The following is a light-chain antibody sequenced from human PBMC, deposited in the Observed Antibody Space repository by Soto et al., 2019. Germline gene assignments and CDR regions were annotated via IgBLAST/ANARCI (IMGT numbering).Light chain of an antibody. CDR3: QQYQSDTWT. Sequence: DIQMTQSPSTLSGSVGDRVTITCRASQNLERWQAWYQQKPGKAPKLLLYDVSTLERGVPSRFSGSGSATEFTLTISDLQPDDFATYYCQQYQSDTWTFGQGTKVDIK. CDR2: DVS. CDR1: QNLERW. J-gene: IGKJ1*01. V-gene: IGKV1-5*01.